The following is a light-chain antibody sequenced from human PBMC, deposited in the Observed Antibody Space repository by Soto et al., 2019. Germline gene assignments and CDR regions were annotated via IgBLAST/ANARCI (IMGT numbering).Light chain of an antibody. Sequence: EIVLTQSPGTLSLSPGDRATLSCGASQSVTSNYLAWYQQKPGQAPRLLIFGASIRVTGIPDRFIGSGSGTDFTLTISRLEPEDFAVYYCQHYVTSLTTFGQGTKVDIK. CDR1: QSVTSNY. V-gene: IGKV3-20*01. CDR3: QHYVTSLTT. CDR2: GAS. J-gene: IGKJ1*01.